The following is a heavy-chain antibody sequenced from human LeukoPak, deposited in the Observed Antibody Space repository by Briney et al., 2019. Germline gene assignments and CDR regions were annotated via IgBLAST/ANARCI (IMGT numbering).Heavy chain of an antibody. CDR3: ARHQGNIIDY. Sequence: GESLKISCKGSRYSFTSYWIGWVRQMPGKGLEWMGIIYPGDSDTRYSPSFQGQVTISADKSISNAYPQWSSLKASDTAMYYCARHQGNIIDYWGQGTLVSVSS. V-gene: IGHV5-51*01. CDR1: RYSFTSYW. J-gene: IGHJ4*02. D-gene: IGHD4-23*01. CDR2: IYPGDSDT.